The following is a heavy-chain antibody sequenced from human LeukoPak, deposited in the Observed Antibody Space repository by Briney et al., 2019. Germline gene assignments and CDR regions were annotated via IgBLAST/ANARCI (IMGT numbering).Heavy chain of an antibody. CDR3: ATKGFYDFWSGYYKYFQH. J-gene: IGHJ1*01. CDR1: GCTLTELS. CDR2: FDPEDGET. V-gene: IGHV1-24*01. D-gene: IGHD3-3*01. Sequence: ASVKVSCKVSGCTLTELSMHWVRQAPGKGLEWMGGFDPEDGETIYAQKFQGRVTMTEDTSTDTAYMELSSLRSEDTAVYYCATKGFYDFWSGYYKYFQHWGQGTLVTVSS.